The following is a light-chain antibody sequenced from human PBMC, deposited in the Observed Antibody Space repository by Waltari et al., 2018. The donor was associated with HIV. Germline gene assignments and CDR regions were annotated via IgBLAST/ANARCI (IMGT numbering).Light chain of an antibody. V-gene: IGLV3-10*01. CDR1: ALPKKY. Sequence: SSELTQPPSVSVSPGQTARITCSGDALPKKYAYWYQQKSGQAPVLVIYVDNKRPSGIPERFSGASSGTMATLTISGAQVEDEADYFCYSTDSSPNHRGVFGGGTILTVL. CDR2: VDN. CDR3: YSTDSSPNHRGV. J-gene: IGLJ2*01.